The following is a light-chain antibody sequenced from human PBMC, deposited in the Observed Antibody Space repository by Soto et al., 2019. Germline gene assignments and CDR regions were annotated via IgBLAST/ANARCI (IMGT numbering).Light chain of an antibody. CDR3: QLYGSPWT. CDR1: QSVSTNY. CDR2: GAS. V-gene: IGKV3-20*01. J-gene: IGKJ1*01. Sequence: EIVLTQSPGTLSLSPGERATLSCRASQSVSTNYLAWYQQKPGQAPRLLIYGASNRATGIPDRFSGSGSGSVITLTISRLEPEDFAVYYCQLYGSPWTFGQGTKVEIK.